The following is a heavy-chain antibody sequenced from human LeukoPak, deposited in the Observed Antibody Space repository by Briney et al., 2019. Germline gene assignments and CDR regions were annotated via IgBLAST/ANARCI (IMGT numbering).Heavy chain of an antibody. Sequence: PSETLSLTCTVSDVAIAGYSWSWIRQAPGRGLEWIGCIYYSGDTNYNPSLQSRVTVSGDTSKNQFSLRLTSVSAADTAVYYCVRGPYGSGISNWFDPWGQATQVIVSS. V-gene: IGHV4-59*01. CDR1: DVAIAGYS. J-gene: IGHJ5*02. CDR2: IYYSGDT. CDR3: VRGPYGSGISNWFDP. D-gene: IGHD3-10*01.